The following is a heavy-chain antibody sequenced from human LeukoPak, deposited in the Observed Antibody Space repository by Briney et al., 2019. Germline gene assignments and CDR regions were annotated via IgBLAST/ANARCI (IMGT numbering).Heavy chain of an antibody. D-gene: IGHD3-22*01. Sequence: GGSLGLSCVASGFRFSDYAIHWVRQAPGKGLEWVALISYNGGRKEYADSVKGRFTIDRDNSKNTVYLQMNSLRPDDTAIYFCARQEARNYYYEGLDYWGQGNLVTVSS. CDR1: GFRFSDYA. V-gene: IGHV3-30-3*01. J-gene: IGHJ4*02. CDR3: ARQEARNYYYEGLDY. CDR2: ISYNGGRK.